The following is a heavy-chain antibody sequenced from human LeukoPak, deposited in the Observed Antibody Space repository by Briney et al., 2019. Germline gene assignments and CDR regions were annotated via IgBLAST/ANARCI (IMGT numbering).Heavy chain of an antibody. CDR1: GGSISSGSYY. CDR2: IYTSGST. D-gene: IGHD3-22*01. Sequence: SETLSLTCTVSGGSISSGSYYWSWIRQPAGKGLEWIGRIYTSGSTNYNPSLKSRVTISVDTSKNQFSLKVNSVTAADTAVYYCARGSGGDYDLNYWGQGTLVTVSS. CDR3: ARGSGGDYDLNY. V-gene: IGHV4-61*02. J-gene: IGHJ4*02.